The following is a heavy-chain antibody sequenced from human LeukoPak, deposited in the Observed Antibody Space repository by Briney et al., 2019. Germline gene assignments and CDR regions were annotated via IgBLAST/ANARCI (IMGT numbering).Heavy chain of an antibody. D-gene: IGHD3-16*01. V-gene: IGHV4-39*07. Sequence: SETLSLTCTVSGGSISSSSYYWGWIRQPPGKGLEWIGSIYYSGSTYYNPSLKSRVTISVDTSKNQFSLKLSSVTAADTAVYYCARGGSYYSMGYWGQGTLVTVSS. J-gene: IGHJ4*02. CDR1: GGSISSSSYY. CDR3: ARGGSYYSMGY. CDR2: IYYSGST.